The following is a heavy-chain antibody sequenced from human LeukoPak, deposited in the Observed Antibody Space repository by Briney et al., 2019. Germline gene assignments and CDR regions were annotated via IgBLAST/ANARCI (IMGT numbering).Heavy chain of an antibody. CDR3: TRRHYGDYVVDN. CDR1: GVTFNGSA. CDR2: IRSKAHRYAT. D-gene: IGHD4-17*01. J-gene: IGHJ4*02. Sequence: PGGSLKLFCATSGVTFNGSALHWVRRASGQGLEWVGRIRSKAHRYATAYAASVKGRFTVSRDDSKNMAYLQMNSLKTEDTAIYYCTRRHYGDYVVDNWGQGTLVTVSS. V-gene: IGHV3-73*01.